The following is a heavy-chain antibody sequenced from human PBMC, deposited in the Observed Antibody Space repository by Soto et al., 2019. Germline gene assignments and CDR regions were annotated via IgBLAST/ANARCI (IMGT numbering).Heavy chain of an antibody. D-gene: IGHD3-9*01. CDR3: AKVPYYDILYQFDY. CDR1: GFTFSSYA. Sequence: TGGSLRLSCAASGFTFSSYAMHWVRHAPGKGLEWVAVISYDGSNKYYADSVKGRFTISRDNSKNTLYLQMNSLRAEDTAVYYCAKVPYYDILYQFDYWGQGTLVTVSS. V-gene: IGHV3-30-3*01. J-gene: IGHJ4*02. CDR2: ISYDGSNK.